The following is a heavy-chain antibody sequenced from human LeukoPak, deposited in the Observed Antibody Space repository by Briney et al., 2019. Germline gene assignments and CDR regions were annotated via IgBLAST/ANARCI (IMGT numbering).Heavy chain of an antibody. Sequence: PGGSLRLSCAASGFSVSNNFMSWVRQAPGKGLEWVSVIYGGGSTSYADSVKGRFTLSRDISKNTLSLQMNNLRAEDTAVYYCAGDRQHGSGSSLYASLNPDWGQGTLVTVSS. CDR1: GFSVSNNF. V-gene: IGHV3-66*01. CDR3: AGDRQHGSGSSLYASLNPD. CDR2: IYGGGST. D-gene: IGHD3-10*01. J-gene: IGHJ4*02.